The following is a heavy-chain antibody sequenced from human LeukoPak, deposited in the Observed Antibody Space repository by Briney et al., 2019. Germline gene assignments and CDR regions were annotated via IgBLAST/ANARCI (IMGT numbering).Heavy chain of an antibody. CDR3: ARPHSPIFGVVVYYYYGMDV. CDR1: GGTFSSYA. CDR2: IIPIFGTA. J-gene: IGHJ6*02. V-gene: IGHV1-69*13. D-gene: IGHD3-3*01. Sequence: SVTVSCTASGGTFSSYAISWVRQAPGQGLEWMGGIIPIFGTANYAQKFQGRVTITADESTSTAYMELSSLRSEDTAVYYCARPHSPIFGVVVYYYYGMDVWGQGTTVTVSS.